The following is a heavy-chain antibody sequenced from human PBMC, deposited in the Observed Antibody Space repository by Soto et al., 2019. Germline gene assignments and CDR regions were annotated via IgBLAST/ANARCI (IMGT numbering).Heavy chain of an antibody. Sequence: PGGSLRLSCAASGFTFSDYAMTWVRQAPGKGLEWVSTISGGGGRTYYADSVKDRFTISRDNSKNTLDLQMNSLRAEDTAVYYCATWGSYFYDSSGYFDYWGQGTLVTVSS. CDR1: GFTFSDYA. CDR3: ATWGSYFYDSSGYFDY. CDR2: ISGGGGRT. D-gene: IGHD3-22*01. J-gene: IGHJ4*02. V-gene: IGHV3-23*01.